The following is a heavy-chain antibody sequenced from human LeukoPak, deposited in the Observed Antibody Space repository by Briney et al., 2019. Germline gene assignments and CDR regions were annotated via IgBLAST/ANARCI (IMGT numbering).Heavy chain of an antibody. CDR2: IYTSGST. CDR3: ARELTYSSSSFWFDP. D-gene: IGHD6-13*01. CDR1: GGSISSYY. J-gene: IGHJ5*02. Sequence: SETLSLTCTVSGGSISSYYWSWIRQPAGKGLEWIGRIYTSGSTNYNPSLKSRVTMPVDTSKNQFSLKLSSVTAADTAVYYCARELTYSSSSFWFDPWGQGTLVTVSS. V-gene: IGHV4-4*07.